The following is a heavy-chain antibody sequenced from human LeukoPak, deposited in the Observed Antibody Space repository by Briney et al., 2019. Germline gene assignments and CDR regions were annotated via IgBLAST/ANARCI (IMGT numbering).Heavy chain of an antibody. J-gene: IGHJ1*01. V-gene: IGHV1-46*01. CDR1: GYTFTNYY. CDR3: ARDHFDSSGYYYLLGYFEH. Sequence: ASVKVSCKASGYTFTNYYVHWVRQAPGQGLEWMGIIKPSGGGTSYALKFQGRVTMTRDTSTSTAYMELCSLRSEDTAVYYCARDHFDSSGYYYLLGYFEHWGQGTLVTVSS. D-gene: IGHD3-22*01. CDR2: IKPSGGGT.